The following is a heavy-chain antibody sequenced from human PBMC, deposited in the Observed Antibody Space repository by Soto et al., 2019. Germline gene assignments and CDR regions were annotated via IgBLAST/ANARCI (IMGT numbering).Heavy chain of an antibody. V-gene: IGHV4-30-2*01. Sequence: TLSLSCAVSGASISSGGYSWSWIRQPPGKGLEWIGYIYHSGSTYYNPSLKSRVTISVDRSKNQFSLKLSSVTAADTAVYYCARAFSLDDAFDIWGQGTMVTV. J-gene: IGHJ3*02. CDR3: ARAFSLDDAFDI. CDR2: IYHSGST. CDR1: GASISSGGYS. D-gene: IGHD3-16*02.